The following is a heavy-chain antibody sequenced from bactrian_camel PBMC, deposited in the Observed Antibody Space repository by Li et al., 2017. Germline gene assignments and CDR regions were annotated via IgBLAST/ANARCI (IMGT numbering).Heavy chain of an antibody. D-gene: IGHD5*01. J-gene: IGHJ6*01. Sequence: VQLVESGGGSVQAGGSLRLSCAASPYKNFMAWFRQAPGKEREGVAAIDTDWYITYYTDSVKGRFTISQDRDKNTMYLQMNSLKPEDSAMYYCAAAWRRLSGLGLPRDYGYWGQGTQVTVS. CDR1: PYKNF. CDR3: AAAWRRLSGLGLPRDYGY. V-gene: IGHV3S31*01. CDR2: IDTDWYIT.